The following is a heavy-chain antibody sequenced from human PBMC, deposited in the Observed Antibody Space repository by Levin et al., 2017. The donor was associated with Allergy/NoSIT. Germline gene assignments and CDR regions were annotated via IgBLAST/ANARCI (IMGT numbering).Heavy chain of an antibody. J-gene: IGHJ6*02. CDR1: GNTLSELS. Sequence: ASVKVSCKVSGNTLSELSIHWVRQAPGKGLEWMGGIDPEDGEIMYAQKFQGRVTMTEDTSIDTAYMEISSLRPEDTAVYFCTTDGHFTGYLSRDYYGLDVWGQGTTVTVSS. CDR2: IDPEDGEI. CDR3: TTDGHFTGYLSRDYYGLDV. V-gene: IGHV1-24*01. D-gene: IGHD3-9*01.